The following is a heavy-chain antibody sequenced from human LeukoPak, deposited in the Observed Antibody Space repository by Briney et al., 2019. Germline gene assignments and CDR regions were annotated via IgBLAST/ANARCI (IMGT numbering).Heavy chain of an antibody. Sequence: SVKVSCKASGDTFNSHTITWVRQAPGRGLEWMGGIMIIVGTANYAQKFQGRVTITADESTSTAYMELNSLRSEDTAVYYCARGEGARYYMDVWGKGTTVTISS. V-gene: IGHV1-69*13. J-gene: IGHJ6*03. CDR3: ARGEGARYYMDV. D-gene: IGHD1-26*01. CDR2: IMIIVGTA. CDR1: GDTFNSHT.